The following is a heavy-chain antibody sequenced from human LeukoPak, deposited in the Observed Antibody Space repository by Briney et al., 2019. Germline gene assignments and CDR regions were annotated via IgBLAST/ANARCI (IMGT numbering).Heavy chain of an antibody. Sequence: SVKVSCKASGGTFSNFAISWVRQAPGQGLEWMGGFIPIFDTAHYAQKFQGRVTITAAESTGANYMELHSQNSEATAIDVCASARQDALVRRLDYWGQGTLVSVSS. CDR2: FIPIFDTA. V-gene: IGHV1-69*13. D-gene: IGHD6-6*01. CDR1: GGTFSNFA. CDR3: ASARQDALVRRLDY. J-gene: IGHJ4*02.